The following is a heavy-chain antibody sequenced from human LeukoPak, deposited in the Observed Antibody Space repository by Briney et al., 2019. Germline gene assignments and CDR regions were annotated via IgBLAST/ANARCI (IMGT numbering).Heavy chain of an antibody. J-gene: IGHJ5*02. V-gene: IGHV4-61*02. CDR2: IYTSGST. CDR1: GGSISSGSYY. CDR3: ARHGSYYTT. Sequence: SETLSLTCTVSGGSISSGSYYWSWIRQPAGKGLEWIGRIYTSGSTNYNPSLKSRVTISVDTSKNQFSLKLSSVTAADTAVYYCARHGSYYTTWGQGTLVTVSS. D-gene: IGHD1-26*01.